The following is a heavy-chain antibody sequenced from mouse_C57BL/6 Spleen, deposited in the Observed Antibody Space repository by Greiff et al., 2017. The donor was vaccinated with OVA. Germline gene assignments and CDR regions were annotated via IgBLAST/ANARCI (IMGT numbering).Heavy chain of an antibody. CDR3: TSYGSSPYFDY. CDR1: GFTFSDAW. D-gene: IGHD1-1*01. J-gene: IGHJ2*01. Sequence: EVKLMESGGGLVQPGGSMKLSCAASGFTFSDAWMDWVRPSPEKGLEWVAEIRNKANNHATYSAESVKGRCTISRDDSKSSVYLQMNSIRAEDTGIDDCTSYGSSPYFDYWGQGTTLTVSS. V-gene: IGHV6-6*01. CDR2: IRNKANNHAT.